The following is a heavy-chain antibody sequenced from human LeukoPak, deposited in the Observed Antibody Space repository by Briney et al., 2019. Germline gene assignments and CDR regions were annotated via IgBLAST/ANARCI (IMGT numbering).Heavy chain of an antibody. V-gene: IGHV1-2*02. Sequence: GASVKVSCKASGYTFTGYYMHWVRQAPGQGLEWMGWINPNSGVTNYAQRFQGRVTMTRDTSISAAYMELSSLRSDDTAMYYCTRDGSFDIWGQGTMVTVSS. CDR1: GYTFTGYY. CDR3: TRDGSFDI. D-gene: IGHD5-12*01. CDR2: INPNSGVT. J-gene: IGHJ3*02.